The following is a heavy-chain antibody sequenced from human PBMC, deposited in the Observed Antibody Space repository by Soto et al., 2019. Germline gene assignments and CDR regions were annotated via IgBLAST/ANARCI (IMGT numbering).Heavy chain of an antibody. Sequence: EVQLLESGGGLVQPGGSLRLSCAASGFTFSRNAMNWVRQARGKELEWVSVISGSGGSTYYADSVKGRFTMSRDNSKNTLYLQMNSLRADATAVYYCARRSSSWYFDCWGQGTLVTVSS. D-gene: IGHD6-13*01. CDR1: GFTFSRNA. J-gene: IGHJ4*02. CDR3: ARRSSSWYFDC. CDR2: ISGSGGST. V-gene: IGHV3-23*01.